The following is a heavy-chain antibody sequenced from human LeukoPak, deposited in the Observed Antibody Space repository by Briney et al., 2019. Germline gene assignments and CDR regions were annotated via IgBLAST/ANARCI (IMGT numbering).Heavy chain of an antibody. CDR3: ARVYCSGGSCSKGGTLYYFDY. Sequence: GASVKVSCTASGYTFTGYYIHWVRQAPGQGLEWMGRINPNSGVTNYAQKFQGRVTMTRDTSISTAYMELSRLRSDDTALYYCARVYCSGGSCSKGGTLYYFDYWGQGTLVTVSS. CDR1: GYTFTGYY. D-gene: IGHD2-15*01. J-gene: IGHJ4*02. V-gene: IGHV1-2*06. CDR2: INPNSGVT.